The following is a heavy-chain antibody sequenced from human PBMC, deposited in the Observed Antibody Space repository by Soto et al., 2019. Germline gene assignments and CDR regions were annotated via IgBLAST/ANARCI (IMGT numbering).Heavy chain of an antibody. V-gene: IGHV4-34*01. CDR2: INHSGST. J-gene: IGHJ4*02. Sequence: SETLSLTCAVYGGSFSGYYWSWIRQPPGEGLEWIGEINHSGSTNYNPSLKSRVTISVDTSKNQFSLKLSSVTAADTAVYYCARGASSFDNWGQGTLVTVSS. CDR1: GGSFSGYY. CDR3: ARGASSFDN.